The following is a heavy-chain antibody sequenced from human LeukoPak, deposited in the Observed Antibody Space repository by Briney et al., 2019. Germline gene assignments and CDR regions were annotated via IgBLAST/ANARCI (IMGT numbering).Heavy chain of an antibody. CDR3: ARDPPIEPDILSVYYYFDS. J-gene: IGHJ4*02. V-gene: IGHV4-34*01. D-gene: IGHD3-9*01. Sequence: SETLSLTCAVYGGSFSGYYWTWIRQPPGKGVEGIGEINHSGSTNYKSSLKSRVTISVDASRNQFALKLSSVTAADTAVYYCARDPPIEPDILSVYYYFDSWGQGTLVTVSS. CDR1: GGSFSGYY. CDR2: INHSGST.